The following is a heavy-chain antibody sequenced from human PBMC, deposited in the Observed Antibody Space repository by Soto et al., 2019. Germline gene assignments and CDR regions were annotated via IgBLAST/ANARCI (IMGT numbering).Heavy chain of an antibody. CDR3: ARPKTIGAAAGKGWFDP. CDR2: INHSGST. V-gene: IGHV4-34*01. J-gene: IGHJ5*02. D-gene: IGHD6-13*01. Sequence: SETLSLTCAVYGGSFSGYYWTWIRQPPGTGLEWIGEINHSGSTNYNPSLKGRLTISVDPSKNQFSLKLTSVTAADTAMYYCARPKTIGAAAGKGWFDPWGQGTLVTVSS. CDR1: GGSFSGYY.